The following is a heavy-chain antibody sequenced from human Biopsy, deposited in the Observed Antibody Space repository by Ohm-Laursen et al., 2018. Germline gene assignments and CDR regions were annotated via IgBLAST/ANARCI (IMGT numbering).Heavy chain of an antibody. CDR3: AKDRYNYTPIGGFSMDV. Sequence: SLRLSCAASGFIFSSAWMHWVRQAPGKGLEWVAVIWYDGSKKYYADSVKGRFTITRDNSKNTLYLQMNSLRAEDTAVYYCAKDRYNYTPIGGFSMDVWGQGTTVTVSS. J-gene: IGHJ6*02. CDR2: IWYDGSKK. V-gene: IGHV3-33*06. CDR1: GFIFSSAW. D-gene: IGHD5-18*01.